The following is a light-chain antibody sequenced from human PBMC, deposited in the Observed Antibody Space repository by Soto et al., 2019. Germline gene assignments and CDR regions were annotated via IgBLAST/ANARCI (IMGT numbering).Light chain of an antibody. Sequence: DIVMPQTPLSLSVTPGQPASITCKSSQRLLRSHGETYLNSFLKKAGPSPQLLIYEVISHFSGVPESFSGCGSGTDFTQESSRVEAEDVGAYYGVQGIPPPFGGGTRVEI. CDR3: VQGIPPP. V-gene: IGKV2-29*01. CDR1: QRLLRSHGETY. J-gene: IGKJ4*01. CDR2: EVI.